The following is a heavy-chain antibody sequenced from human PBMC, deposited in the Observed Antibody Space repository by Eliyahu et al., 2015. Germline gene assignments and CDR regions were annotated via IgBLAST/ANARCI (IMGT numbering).Heavy chain of an antibody. Sequence: EVQLVESGGGLIQPGGSLXXSCAAXGFXVSXNYMSWXRQAPGKGLEWLSVMYNGGATYYADSVKGRFTISRDNSKNTLYLQMNSLRADDTAVYYCARDLGAYKRAFDYWGQGTLVTVSS. V-gene: IGHV3-53*01. J-gene: IGHJ4*02. CDR3: ARDLGAYKRAFDY. CDR2: MYNGGAT. CDR1: GFXVSXNY. D-gene: IGHD3-16*01.